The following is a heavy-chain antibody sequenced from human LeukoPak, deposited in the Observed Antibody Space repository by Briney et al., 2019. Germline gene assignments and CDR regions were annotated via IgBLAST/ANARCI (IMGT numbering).Heavy chain of an antibody. CDR2: ISSSSSYI. D-gene: IGHD3-10*01. CDR3: AKGSAQYYFDS. J-gene: IGHJ4*02. CDR1: GFTFSSYS. Sequence: GGSLRLSCAASGFTFSSYSMNWVRQAPGKGLEWVSSISSSSSYIYYADSVRGRFTISRDNAKNSLYLQMNSLRAEDTAFYYCAKGSAQYYFDSWGQGTLVTVSS. V-gene: IGHV3-21*04.